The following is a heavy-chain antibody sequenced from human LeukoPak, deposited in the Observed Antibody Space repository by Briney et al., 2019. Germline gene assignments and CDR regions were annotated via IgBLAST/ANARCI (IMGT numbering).Heavy chain of an antibody. V-gene: IGHV4-39*01. J-gene: IGHJ5*02. CDR1: GGSISSSSYY. Sequence: SETLSLTCTVSGGSISSSSYYWGWICQPPGKGLEWIGSIYYSGSTYYNPSLKSRVTISVDTSKNQFSLKLSSVTAADTAVYYCARQEGLWFGEFDPWGQGTLVTVSS. CDR3: ARQEGLWFGEFDP. CDR2: IYYSGST. D-gene: IGHD3-10*01.